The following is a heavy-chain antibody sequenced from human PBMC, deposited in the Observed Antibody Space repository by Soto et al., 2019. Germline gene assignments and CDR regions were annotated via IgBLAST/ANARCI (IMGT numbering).Heavy chain of an antibody. V-gene: IGHV3-23*01. Sequence: EVQLLESGGGLVQPGGSLRLSCEASGFTFSSYAMSWVRQAPGKGLEWVSAISGSGGSTYYADSVKGRFTISRDNSKNTLYLQMNSLRAEDTAVYYCAKDHGIAAAERIYYYGMDVWGQGTTVTVSS. CDR1: GFTFSSYA. CDR2: ISGSGGST. D-gene: IGHD6-13*01. CDR3: AKDHGIAAAERIYYYGMDV. J-gene: IGHJ6*02.